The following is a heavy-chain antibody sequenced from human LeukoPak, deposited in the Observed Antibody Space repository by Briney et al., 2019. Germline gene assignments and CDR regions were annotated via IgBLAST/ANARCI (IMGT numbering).Heavy chain of an antibody. J-gene: IGHJ4*02. CDR3: ARAMYYDFWSGYNPFDY. CDR2: VYYTGST. D-gene: IGHD3-3*01. CDR1: GDFITAYY. V-gene: IGHV4-59*12. Sequence: SETLSLTCTVSGDFITAYYWSWIRQPPGKGLEWIGYVYYTGSTEYNPSLKSRVTISVDTSKNQFSLKLSSVTAADTAVYYCARAMYYDFWSGYNPFDYWGQGTLVTVSS.